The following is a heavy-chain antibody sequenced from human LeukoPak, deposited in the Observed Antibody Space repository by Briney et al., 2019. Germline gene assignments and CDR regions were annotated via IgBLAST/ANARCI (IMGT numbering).Heavy chain of an antibody. D-gene: IGHD3-22*01. CDR1: RFTFSTDG. V-gene: IGHV3-48*03. CDR3: ARTMDSRGPWDFQH. Sequence: PGRSLRLSCAASRFTFSTDGRNGVSHAPGKGPEGASYISSSGSTIYYGDSVKGRITISRDNANTLLYLQMNSLKAEDTAVYYCARTMDSRGPWDFQHWGQGTLVTVSS. CDR2: ISSSGSTI. J-gene: IGHJ1*01.